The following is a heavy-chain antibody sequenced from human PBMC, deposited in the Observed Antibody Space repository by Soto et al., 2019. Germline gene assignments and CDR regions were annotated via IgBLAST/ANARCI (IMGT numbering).Heavy chain of an antibody. D-gene: IGHD2-2*01. CDR1: GFNFGSYW. J-gene: IGHJ4*02. CDR3: ARAHNYAGC. Sequence: EVQLVESGGGLVQPGGSLRLSCAASGFNFGSYWMSWVRQAPGKGLEWVANIKQDRSEKYYVDSVKGRFIISRDNAKNSLDLQMNRLRAEDTAIYYCARAHNYAGCWGQGTLVTVSS. CDR2: IKQDRSEK. V-gene: IGHV3-7*05.